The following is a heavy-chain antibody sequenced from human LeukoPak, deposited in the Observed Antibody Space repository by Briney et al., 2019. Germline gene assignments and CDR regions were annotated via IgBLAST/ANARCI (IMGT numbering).Heavy chain of an antibody. V-gene: IGHV4-59*01. D-gene: IGHD3-22*01. CDR3: AGSRDSPHYYGMDV. CDR2: IYHNGGT. Sequence: SETLSLTCTVPGSIRHYYRSWIRHPPGTGLEWIGYIYHNGGTSYNPSPKSRVTISADTSTNQFSLKLYSVTAADTAVYYCAGSRDSPHYYGMDVWGQGTTVTVFS. CDR1: GSIRHYY. J-gene: IGHJ6*02.